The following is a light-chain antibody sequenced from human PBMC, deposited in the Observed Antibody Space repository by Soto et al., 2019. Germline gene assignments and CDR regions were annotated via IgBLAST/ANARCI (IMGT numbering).Light chain of an antibody. CDR3: QQYNSYS. V-gene: IGKV3-20*01. CDR2: GAS. Sequence: DIGLTQSAGTLSSSAGERATLSWRASQSVGSIYLAWYQKKPGQAPRLLIHGASNRASGIPDRFSGSGSGTDFTLTISSLQSDDFATYYCQQYNSYSFGQGTKVDIK. CDR1: QSVGSIY. J-gene: IGKJ1*01.